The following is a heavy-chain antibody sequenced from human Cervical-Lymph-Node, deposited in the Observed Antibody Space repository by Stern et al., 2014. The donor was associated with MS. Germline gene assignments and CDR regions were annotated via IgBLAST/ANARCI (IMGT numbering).Heavy chain of an antibody. CDR3: AKDGVFRDYDFWSGYYDY. CDR2: ISGSGGST. V-gene: IGHV3-23*04. D-gene: IGHD3-3*01. J-gene: IGHJ4*02. CDR1: GFTFSSYA. Sequence: EVQLVESGGGLVQPGGSLRLSCAASGFTFSSYAMSWVRQAPGKGLEWVSAISGSGGSTYYADSVKGRFTISRDNSKNTLYLQMNSLRAEDTAVYYCAKDGVFRDYDFWSGYYDYWGQGTLVTVSS.